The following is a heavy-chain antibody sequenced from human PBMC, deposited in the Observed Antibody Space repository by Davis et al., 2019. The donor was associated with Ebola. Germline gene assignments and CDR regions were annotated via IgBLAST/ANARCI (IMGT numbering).Heavy chain of an antibody. CDR1: GGSISSYY. V-gene: IGHV4-59*12. D-gene: IGHD3-16*02. CDR2: IYYSGST. Sequence: MPGGSLRLSCTVSGGSISSYYWSWIRQPPGKGLEWIGYIYYSGSTNYNPSLKSRVTISVDTSKNQFSLKLSSVTAADTAVYYCARDGSARLGELSFGYYFDYWGQGTLVTVSS. J-gene: IGHJ4*02. CDR3: ARDGSARLGELSFGYYFDY.